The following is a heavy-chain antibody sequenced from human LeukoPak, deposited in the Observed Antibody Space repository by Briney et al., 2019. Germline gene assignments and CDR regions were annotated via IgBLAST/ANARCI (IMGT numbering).Heavy chain of an antibody. CDR3: ARDQWELPLDY. D-gene: IGHD1-26*01. Sequence: KPSETLSLTCTVSGGSVSSGSYYWNWIRQPPGKGLEWIGYISYTGSTNYNPSLKSRVTISVETSKKQISLKLSSVTAADTAVYYCARDQWELPLDYWGQGTLVTVSS. V-gene: IGHV4-61*01. CDR1: GGSVSSGSYY. CDR2: ISYTGST. J-gene: IGHJ4*02.